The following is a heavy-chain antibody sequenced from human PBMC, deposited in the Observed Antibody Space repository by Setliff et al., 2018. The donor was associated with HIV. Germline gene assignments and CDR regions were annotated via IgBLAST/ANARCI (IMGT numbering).Heavy chain of an antibody. CDR3: ARGPVVGFDS. CDR2: INHSGST. Sequence: PSETLSLTCAVYGGSFSGYYWSWIRQPPGKGLEWIGEINHSGSTNNNPSLKSRVTISLAASKNQFSLKLRSVTVADTAVYFCARGPVVGFDSWGRGTLVTVSS. J-gene: IGHJ4*02. V-gene: IGHV4-34*01. D-gene: IGHD2-15*01. CDR1: GGSFSGYY.